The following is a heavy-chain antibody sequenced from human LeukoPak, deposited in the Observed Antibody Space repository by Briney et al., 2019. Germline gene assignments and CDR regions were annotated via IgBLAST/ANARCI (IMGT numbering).Heavy chain of an antibody. J-gene: IGHJ3*02. V-gene: IGHV1-3*01. Sequence: GASVKVSCKASGYTFTSYAMHWVRQAPGQRLEWMGWINAGNGNTKYSQKFQGRVTITRDTSASTAYMELSSLRSEDTAVYYCARGGELTSFYDAFDIWGQGTMVTVSS. CDR3: ARGGELTSFYDAFDI. CDR1: GYTFTSYA. CDR2: INAGNGNT. D-gene: IGHD2-2*01.